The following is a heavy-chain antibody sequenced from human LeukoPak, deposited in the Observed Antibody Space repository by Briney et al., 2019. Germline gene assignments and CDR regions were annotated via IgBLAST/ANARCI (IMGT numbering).Heavy chain of an antibody. J-gene: IGHJ3*02. V-gene: IGHV1-24*01. CDR3: ATRTQWELLGKHAFDI. D-gene: IGHD1-26*01. CDR2: FDPEDGET. Sequence: ASVKVSCKVSGYTLTELSMHWVRQAPGKGLEWTGGFDPEDGETIYAQKFQGRVTMTEDTSTDTAYMELSSLRSEDTAVYYCATRTQWELLGKHAFDIWGQGTMVTVSS. CDR1: GYTLTELS.